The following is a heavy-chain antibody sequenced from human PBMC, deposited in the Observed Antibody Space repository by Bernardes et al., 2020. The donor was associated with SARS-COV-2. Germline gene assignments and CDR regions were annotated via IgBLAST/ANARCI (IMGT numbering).Heavy chain of an antibody. V-gene: IGHV3-9*01. D-gene: IGHD5-18*01. CDR1: GFIFDDYG. J-gene: IGHJ6*02. Sequence: GGSLRLSCAASGFIFDDYGMHWVRQAPGKGLEWVSGISGNSGVIGYADSVKGRLTISRDNAKNSLYLQMNSLRLEDTALYYCAKDAGYGFGMDVWGQGTTVTVSS. CDR2: ISGNSGVI. CDR3: AKDAGYGFGMDV.